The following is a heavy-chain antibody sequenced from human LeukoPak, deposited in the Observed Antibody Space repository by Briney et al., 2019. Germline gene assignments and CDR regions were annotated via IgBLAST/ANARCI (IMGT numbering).Heavy chain of an antibody. J-gene: IGHJ4*02. CDR3: AKDPRMIVVAFPWY. D-gene: IGHD3-22*01. V-gene: IGHV3-23*01. Sequence: PGGSLRLSCAASGFTFSSYAMSWVRQAPGKGLEWVSAISGSGGSTYYADSVKGRFTISRDNSKNTLYLQMNSLRAEDTAVYYCAKDPRMIVVAFPWYWGQGTLVTVSS. CDR1: GFTFSSYA. CDR2: ISGSGGST.